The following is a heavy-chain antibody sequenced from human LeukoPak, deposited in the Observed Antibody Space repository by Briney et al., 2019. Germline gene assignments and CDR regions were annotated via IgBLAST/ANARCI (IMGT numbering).Heavy chain of an antibody. CDR2: FDPEDGET. CDR3: ATSQHHSGYYYGMDV. Sequence: ASVKVSCKVSGYTLTELSMHWVRQAPGKGLEWMGGFDPEDGETIYAQKFQGRVTMTEDASTDTAYMELSSLRSEDTAVYYCATSQHHSGYYYGMDVWGQGTTVTVSS. J-gene: IGHJ6*02. D-gene: IGHD1-1*01. CDR1: GYTLTELS. V-gene: IGHV1-24*01.